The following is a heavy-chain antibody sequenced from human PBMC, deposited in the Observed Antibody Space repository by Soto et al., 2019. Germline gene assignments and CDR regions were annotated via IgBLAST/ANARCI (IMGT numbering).Heavy chain of an antibody. CDR2: INPSGGST. Sequence: ASVKVSCKASGYTFTSYYMHWVRQAPGQGLERMGIINPSGGSTSYAQKFQGRVTMTRDTSTSTVYMELSSLRSEDTAVYYCAAIKVAVAGKRFGAFDIWGQGTMVTVSS. CDR3: AAIKVAVAGKRFGAFDI. CDR1: GYTFTSYY. J-gene: IGHJ3*02. D-gene: IGHD6-19*01. V-gene: IGHV1-46*03.